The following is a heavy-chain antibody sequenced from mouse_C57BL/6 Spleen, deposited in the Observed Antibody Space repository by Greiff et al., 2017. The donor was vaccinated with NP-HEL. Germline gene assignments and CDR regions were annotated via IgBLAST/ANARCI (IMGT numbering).Heavy chain of an antibody. CDR2: IHPNSGST. CDR1: GYTFTSYW. D-gene: IGHD1-1*01. CDR3: ARGGSSPAWFAY. Sequence: QVQLKQPGAELVKPGASVKLSCKASGYTFTSYWMHWVKQRPGQGLEWIGMIHPNSGSTNYNEKFKSKATLTVDKPSSTAYMQLSSLTSEDSAVYYCARGGSSPAWFAYWGQGTLVTVSA. V-gene: IGHV1-64*01. J-gene: IGHJ3*01.